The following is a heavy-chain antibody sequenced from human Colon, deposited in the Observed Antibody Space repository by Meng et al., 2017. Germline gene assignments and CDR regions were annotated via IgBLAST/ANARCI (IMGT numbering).Heavy chain of an antibody. J-gene: IGHJ4*02. V-gene: IGHV1-8*01. Sequence: QVQLVQSGVEVKKLGAPVKVSCKASGYTFIILDINWLRQTTGQGLEWMGWMNPKNGDTGYAQEFQGRLTMTRDTSTSTAYMELSNLRSEDTAIYYCARGVDAGVDYWGQGTLVTVSS. CDR2: MNPKNGDT. D-gene: IGHD5-24*01. CDR3: ARGVDAGVDY. CDR1: GYTFIILD.